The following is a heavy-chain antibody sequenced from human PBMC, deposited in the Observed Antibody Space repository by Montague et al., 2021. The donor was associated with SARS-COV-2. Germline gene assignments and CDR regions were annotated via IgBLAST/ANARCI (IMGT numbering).Heavy chain of an antibody. V-gene: IGHV4-4*07. CDR3: VRDGGNWYYFDY. CDR2: IYASGST. Sequence: ETLSLTCSISGVSITSYYWSWVRQPAGKGLEWIGHIYASGSTNYSPSLKSRVRLSIDNPKNQFSLKLESLTAADTGVYYCVRDGGNWYYFDYWGQGALVTVSS. CDR1: GVSITSYY. J-gene: IGHJ4*02. D-gene: IGHD3-16*01.